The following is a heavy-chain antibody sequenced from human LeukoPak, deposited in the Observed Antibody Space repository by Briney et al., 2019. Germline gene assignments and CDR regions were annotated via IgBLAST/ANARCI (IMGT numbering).Heavy chain of an antibody. CDR2: IGTAGDT. V-gene: IGHV3-13*01. D-gene: IGHD3-3*01. CDR1: GFTFSSYD. J-gene: IGHJ1*01. CDR3: ARGGYDFWSRSLGFQH. Sequence: GGSLRLSCAASGFTFSSYDMHWVRQATGKGLEWVSAIGTAGDTYYPGSVKGRFTISRENAKNSLYLQMNSLRAGDTAVYYCARGGYDFWSRSLGFQHWGQGTLVTVSS.